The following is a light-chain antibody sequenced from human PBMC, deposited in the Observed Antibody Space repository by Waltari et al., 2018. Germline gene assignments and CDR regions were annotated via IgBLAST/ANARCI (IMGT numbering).Light chain of an antibody. Sequence: EIVLTQSPGTLSLSPGERATLSCRASQSVSRALAWYQQNPGQAPRLLIYGASNRATGIPDRFSGSGSGTDFSLIISRLEPEDFAVYYCQHYVSLPVTFGQETKVEI. CDR3: QHYVSLPVT. V-gene: IGKV3-20*01. J-gene: IGKJ1*01. CDR2: GAS. CDR1: QSVSRA.